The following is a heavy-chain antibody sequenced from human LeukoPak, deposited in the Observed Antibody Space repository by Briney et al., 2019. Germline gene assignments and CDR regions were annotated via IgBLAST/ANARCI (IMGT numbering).Heavy chain of an antibody. CDR2: IYYSGST. Sequence: SETLSLTCTVSGGSINSHYWSWIRQHPGKGLEWIGYIYYSGSTYYNPSLKSRVTISVDTSKNQFSLKLSSVTAADTAVYYCARESDYGDAFDIWGQGTMVTVSS. J-gene: IGHJ3*02. CDR1: GGSINSHY. D-gene: IGHD4-17*01. CDR3: ARESDYGDAFDI. V-gene: IGHV4-31*03.